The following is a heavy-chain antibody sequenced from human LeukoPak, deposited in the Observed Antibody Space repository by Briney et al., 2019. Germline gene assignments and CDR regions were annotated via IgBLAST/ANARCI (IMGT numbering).Heavy chain of an antibody. J-gene: IGHJ4*02. CDR3: ARSQQLVRRYFDY. V-gene: IGHV1-69*06. D-gene: IGHD6-13*01. CDR1: GGTFSSYA. CDR2: IIPIFGAA. Sequence: SVKVSCKASGGTFSSYAISWVRQAPGQGLEWMGGIIPIFGAANYAQKFQGRVTITADKSTSTAYMELSSLRSEDTAVYYCARSQQLVRRYFDYWGQGTLVTVSS.